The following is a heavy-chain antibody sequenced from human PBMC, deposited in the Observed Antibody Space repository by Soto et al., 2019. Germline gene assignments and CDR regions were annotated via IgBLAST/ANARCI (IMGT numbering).Heavy chain of an antibody. CDR2: IYYSGST. V-gene: IGHV4-59*08. Sequence: SETLSLTCTVSGGSISSYYWSWIRQPPGKGLEWIGYIYYSGSTNYNPSLKSRVTISVDTSKNQFSLKLSSVTAADTAVYYCARTNQKNWNDFDYWGQGTLVTVSS. D-gene: IGHD1-1*01. J-gene: IGHJ4*02. CDR1: GGSISSYY. CDR3: ARTNQKNWNDFDY.